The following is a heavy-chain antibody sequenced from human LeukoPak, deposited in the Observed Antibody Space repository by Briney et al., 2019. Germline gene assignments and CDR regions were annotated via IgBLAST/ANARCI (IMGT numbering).Heavy chain of an antibody. CDR2: IIPIFGTA. CDR3: AKMKQGRSYTRHYYYYMDV. V-gene: IGHV1-69*13. Sequence: GASVKVSCKAPGGTFSSYAISWVRQAPGQGLEWMGGIIPIFGTANYAQKFQGRVTITADESTSTAYMELSSLRSEDTAVYYCAKMKQGRSYTRHYYYYMDVWGKGTTVTVSS. D-gene: IGHD1-26*01. J-gene: IGHJ6*03. CDR1: GGTFSSYA.